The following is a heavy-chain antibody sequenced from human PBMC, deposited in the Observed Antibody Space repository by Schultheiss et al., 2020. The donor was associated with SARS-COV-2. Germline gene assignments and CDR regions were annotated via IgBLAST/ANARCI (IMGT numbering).Heavy chain of an antibody. CDR1: GGSISSGGYS. CDR2: IYHSGST. CDR3: ASSRGYSYGYMDV. D-gene: IGHD5-18*01. J-gene: IGHJ6*04. V-gene: IGHV4-30-2*01. Sequence: SETLSLTCAVSGGSISSGGYSWSWIRQPPGKGLEWIGYIYHSGSTYYNPSLKSRVTISVDRSKNQFSLKLSSVTAADTAVYYCASSRGYSYGYMDVWGKGTTVTVSS.